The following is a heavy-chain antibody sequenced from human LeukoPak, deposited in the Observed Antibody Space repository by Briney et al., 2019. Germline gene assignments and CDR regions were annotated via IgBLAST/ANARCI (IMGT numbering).Heavy chain of an antibody. CDR1: GYSISSGYY. D-gene: IGHD3-16*01. J-gene: IGHJ4*02. CDR2: IYHSGST. V-gene: IGHV4-38-2*02. CDR3: ARDLGMITFGGAHFGY. Sequence: SETLSLTCTVSGYSISSGYYWGWIRQPPGKGLEWIGSIYHSGSTYYNPSLKSRVTISVDTSKNQFSLKLSSVTAADTAVYYCARDLGMITFGGAHFGYWGQGTLVTVSS.